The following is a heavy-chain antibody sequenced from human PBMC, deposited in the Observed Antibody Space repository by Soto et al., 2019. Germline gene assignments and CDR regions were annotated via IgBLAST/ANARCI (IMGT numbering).Heavy chain of an antibody. CDR2: ISAYNGNT. CDR1: GYTFTSYG. CDR3: ARDHPSMVRGASYGMDV. V-gene: IGHV1-18*01. Sequence: QVQLVQSGAEVKKPGASVKVSCKASGYTFTSYGISWVRQAPGQGLEWMGWISAYNGNTNYAQKLQGRVTMTTDTSTSTAYMELRSLRSDDTAVYYCARDHPSMVRGASYGMDVWGQGTTVTVSS. J-gene: IGHJ6*02. D-gene: IGHD3-10*01.